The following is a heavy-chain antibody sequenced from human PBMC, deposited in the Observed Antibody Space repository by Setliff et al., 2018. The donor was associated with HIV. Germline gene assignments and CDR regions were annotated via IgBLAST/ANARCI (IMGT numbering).Heavy chain of an antibody. D-gene: IGHD6-19*01. Sequence: GSLRLSCAASGFAFGSSAMSWIRQAPGKALEWVSSITDDGLSTFYAGSVRGRFTVSRDNSRNTLSLRMNGLRGEDTAFYYCVLGGLSSGWGVSWGQGTLVTVSS. CDR2: ITDDGLST. CDR1: GFAFGSSA. V-gene: IGHV3-23*01. CDR3: VLGGLSSGWGVS. J-gene: IGHJ5*02.